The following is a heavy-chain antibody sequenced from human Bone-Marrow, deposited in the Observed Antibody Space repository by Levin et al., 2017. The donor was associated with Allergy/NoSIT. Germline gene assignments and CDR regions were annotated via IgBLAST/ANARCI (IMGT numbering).Heavy chain of an antibody. J-gene: IGHJ2*01. Sequence: GGSLRLSCAASGFTFSSYGMHWVRQAPGKVLEWVAVISYDGSNKYCADSVKGRFTISRDNSKNTLYLQMNSLRAEETAVYYCAKGSLAVAGTTIRYCYFDPWGLAPLVTVSS. V-gene: IGHV3-30*18. D-gene: IGHD6-19*01. CDR2: ISYDGSNK. CDR3: AKGSLAVAGTTIRYCYFDP. CDR1: GFTFSSYG.